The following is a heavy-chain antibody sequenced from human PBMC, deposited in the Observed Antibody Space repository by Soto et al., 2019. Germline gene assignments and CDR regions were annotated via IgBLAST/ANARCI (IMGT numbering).Heavy chain of an antibody. CDR2: ISSSSSTI. D-gene: IGHD5-18*01. Sequence: VQLVESGGGLVQPGGSLRLSCAASGFTFSSYSMNWVRQAPGKGLEWVSYISSSSSTIYYADSVKGRFTISRDNAKNSLYLQMNSLRDEDTAVYYCARDGTGYSYDRYGMDVWGQGTTVTVSS. CDR1: GFTFSSYS. J-gene: IGHJ6*02. V-gene: IGHV3-48*02. CDR3: ARDGTGYSYDRYGMDV.